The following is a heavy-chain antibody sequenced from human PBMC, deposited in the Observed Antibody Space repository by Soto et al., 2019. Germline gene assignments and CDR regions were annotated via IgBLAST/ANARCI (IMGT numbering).Heavy chain of an antibody. J-gene: IGHJ4*02. CDR1: GGSSRGFY. D-gene: IGHD2-8*02. CDR2: INHSGST. V-gene: IGHV4-34*01. CDR3: ARDKITGLFDY. Sequence: SETLSLTSAAYGGSSRGFYWSGIRQPPGTGLEWIGEINHSGSTNYNPSLKSRVTISVDTSKNQFSLKLTSVTAADTAVYYCARDKITGLFDYWGQGTLVTVSS.